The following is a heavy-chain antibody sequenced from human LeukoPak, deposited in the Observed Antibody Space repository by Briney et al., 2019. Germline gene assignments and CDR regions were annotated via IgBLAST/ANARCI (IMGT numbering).Heavy chain of an antibody. CDR3: AKSSGFTTATGTNIFDS. CDR2: IYGSGST. V-gene: IGHV3-53*01. J-gene: IGHJ4*02. CDR1: GVTVSSNQ. D-gene: IGHD1-14*01. Sequence: GGSLRLSCAASGVTVSSNQMTWVRQAPGKGLEWVSIIYGSGSTYYADSVKGRFTISRDNSKTTLDLQMNSLRAEDTAVYYCAKSSGFTTATGTNIFDSWGQGTLVTVSS.